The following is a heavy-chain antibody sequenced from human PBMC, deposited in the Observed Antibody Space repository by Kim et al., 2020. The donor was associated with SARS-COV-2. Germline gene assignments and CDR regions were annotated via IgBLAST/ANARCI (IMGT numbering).Heavy chain of an antibody. J-gene: IGHJ4*02. CDR1: GYSISSGYY. CDR2: IYHSGST. Sequence: SETLSLICTVSGYSISSGYYWGWIRQPPGKGLEWIGSIYHSGSTYYNPSLKSRVTISVDTSKNQFSLKLSSVTAADTAVYYCARDEGFGDLYDWGQGTLV. CDR3: ARDEGFGDLYD. D-gene: IGHD3-10*01. V-gene: IGHV4-38-2*02.